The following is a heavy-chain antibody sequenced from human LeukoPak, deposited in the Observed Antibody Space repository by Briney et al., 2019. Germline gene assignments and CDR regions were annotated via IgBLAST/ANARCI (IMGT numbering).Heavy chain of an antibody. CDR3: ARVPITLAGTKDAKYFQH. CDR1: GFTFSRYW. CDR2: INSDVRST. J-gene: IGHJ1*01. V-gene: IGHV3-74*01. Sequence: GGSLRLSCEAYGFTFSRYWMHWVRQAPGKGLVWVSRINSDVRSTSYADSVKGRFTISRENAKNTLYLQMNSLRGEDTAVYYCARVPITLAGTKDAKYFQHWGQGTLVTVSS. D-gene: IGHD6-19*01.